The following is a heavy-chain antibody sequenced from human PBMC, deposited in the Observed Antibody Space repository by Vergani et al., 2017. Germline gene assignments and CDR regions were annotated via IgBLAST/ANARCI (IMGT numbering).Heavy chain of an antibody. CDR1: GGSISSSSYY. CDR3: VSSSWYEIRAFDI. J-gene: IGHJ3*02. V-gene: IGHV4-39*07. Sequence: QLQLQESGPGLVKPSETLSLTCTVSGGSISSSSYYWGWIRQPPGKGLEWIGEINHSGSTNYNPSLKSRVTISVDTSKNQFSLKLSSVTAADTAVYYCVSSSWYEIRAFDIWGQGTMVTVSS. D-gene: IGHD6-13*01. CDR2: INHSGST.